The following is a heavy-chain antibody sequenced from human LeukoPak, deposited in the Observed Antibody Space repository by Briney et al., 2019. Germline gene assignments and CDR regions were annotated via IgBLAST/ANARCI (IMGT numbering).Heavy chain of an antibody. J-gene: IGHJ4*02. V-gene: IGHV3-23*01. Sequence: PGGSLRLPCAASGFTFSSYAMSWVRQAPGKGLEWVSAISGGGSTYYADSVKGRFTIPRDNSKNTLYLQMNSLRAEDTAVYYCANLDYYDTELDYWGQGTLVTVSS. CDR2: ISGGGST. CDR1: GFTFSSYA. CDR3: ANLDYYDTELDY. D-gene: IGHD3-22*01.